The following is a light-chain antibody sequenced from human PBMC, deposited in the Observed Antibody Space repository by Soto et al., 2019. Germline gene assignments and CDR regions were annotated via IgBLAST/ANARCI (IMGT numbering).Light chain of an antibody. CDR1: QSISAY. CDR2: AAS. V-gene: IGKV1-39*01. Sequence: DIQMTQSPSSMSASVGDRVTITCRASQSISAYLNWYQQKPGKAPKLLIYAASSLQSGVPSRFSGSGSGTDFTLTISSLQPEDFATYYCQESYSTPSVTFGPG. CDR3: QESYSTPSVT. J-gene: IGKJ3*01.